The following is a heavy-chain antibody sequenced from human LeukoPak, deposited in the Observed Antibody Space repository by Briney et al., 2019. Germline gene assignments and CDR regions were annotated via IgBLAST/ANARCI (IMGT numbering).Heavy chain of an antibody. CDR1: RGSISNYF. CDR2: IFYSGST. CDR3: ARTSPRAATFDY. V-gene: IGHV4-59*12. Sequence: PSETLSLTCSVPRGSISNYFWSWIRQPPGKGLEWIGHIFYSGSTNYNPSLKSRVTMSVDKSKHQISLNLNSVTAADTAVYYCARTSPRAATFDYWGQGTLVTVSS. D-gene: IGHD2-15*01. J-gene: IGHJ4*02.